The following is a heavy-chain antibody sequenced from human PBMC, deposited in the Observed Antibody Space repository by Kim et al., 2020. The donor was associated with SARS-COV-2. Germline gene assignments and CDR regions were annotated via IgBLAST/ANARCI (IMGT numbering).Heavy chain of an antibody. Sequence: SQKFQGRVTITRDTSASTAYMGLSSLRSEDTAVYYCARGGDGYNCDALDIWGQGTMVTVSS. J-gene: IGHJ3*02. CDR3: ARGGDGYNCDALDI. D-gene: IGHD5-12*01. V-gene: IGHV1-3*01.